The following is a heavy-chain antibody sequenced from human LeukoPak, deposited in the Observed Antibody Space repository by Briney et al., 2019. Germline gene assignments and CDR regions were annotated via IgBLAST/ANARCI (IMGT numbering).Heavy chain of an antibody. CDR3: ARAPGRDYGDYGFYLYGVDV. CDR1: GGSVSSENYY. J-gene: IGHJ6*02. Sequence: PSETLSLTCTVSGGSVSSENYYWSWIRQPPGKGLEWIGYIYYSGSTNCKSSLKSRVTISIDTSKNQFSLKLSSVTAADTAVYFCARAPGRDYGDYGFYLYGVDVWGQGTTVTVSS. CDR2: IYYSGST. D-gene: IGHD4-17*01. V-gene: IGHV4-61*01.